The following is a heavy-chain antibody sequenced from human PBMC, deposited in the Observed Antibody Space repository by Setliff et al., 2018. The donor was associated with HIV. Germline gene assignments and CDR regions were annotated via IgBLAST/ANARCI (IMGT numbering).Heavy chain of an antibody. D-gene: IGHD3-16*01. Sequence: GGSLRLSCAASGFTFSSFGMHWVRQAPGKGLEWVSSISSTSTYIYYADSVKGRFTISRDDAKNSLYLQMNSLRAEDTAVYYCAREEPALFAVFALGHWGQGTLVTVSS. J-gene: IGHJ4*02. CDR3: AREEPALFAVFALGH. V-gene: IGHV3-21*06. CDR1: GFTFSSFG. CDR2: ISSTSTYI.